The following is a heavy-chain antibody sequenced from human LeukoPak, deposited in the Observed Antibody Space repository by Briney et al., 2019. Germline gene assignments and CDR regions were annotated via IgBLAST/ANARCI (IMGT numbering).Heavy chain of an antibody. CDR1: GGSISSSSYY. D-gene: IGHD5-12*01. Sequence: PSETLSLTCTVSGGSISSSSYYWGWIRQPPGKGLEWIGSIYYSGSTYYNPSLKSRVTISVDTSKNQFSLKLSSVTAADTAVYYCARDLEVATPSLYYYYMDVWGKGTTVTVSS. V-gene: IGHV4-39*07. J-gene: IGHJ6*03. CDR3: ARDLEVATPSLYYYYMDV. CDR2: IYYSGST.